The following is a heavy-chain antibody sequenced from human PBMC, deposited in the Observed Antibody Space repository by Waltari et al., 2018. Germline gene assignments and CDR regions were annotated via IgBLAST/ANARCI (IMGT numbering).Heavy chain of an antibody. CDR2: IWDDGSHK. CDR1: GFTFYNFA. CDR3: ARVRSMVVTQDAFDV. V-gene: IGHV3-33*01. Sequence: QLQLVQSGGGVVQPGTSLRLSCAASGFTFYNFAMHWVRQAPGNGLEWVAVIWDDGSHKYYADSVKGRFTISRDNSKNTLFLQMNSLRAEDTAIYYCARVRSMVVTQDAFDVWGQGTEVSVSS. D-gene: IGHD2-21*02. J-gene: IGHJ3*01.